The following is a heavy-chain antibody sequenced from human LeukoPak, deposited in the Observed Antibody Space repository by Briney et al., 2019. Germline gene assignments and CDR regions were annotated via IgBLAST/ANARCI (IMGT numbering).Heavy chain of an antibody. CDR1: GFTFSSYS. CDR2: ISSSSSYI. V-gene: IGHV3-21*01. D-gene: IGHD2-2*01. CDR3: ARDSGPAVSNWFDP. Sequence: PGGSLRLSCAASGFTFSSYSMNWVRQAPGKGLEWVSSISSSSSYIYYADSVKGRFTISRDNAKNSLYLQMNSLRAEDTAVYYCARDSGPAVSNWFDPWGQGTLVTVSS. J-gene: IGHJ5*02.